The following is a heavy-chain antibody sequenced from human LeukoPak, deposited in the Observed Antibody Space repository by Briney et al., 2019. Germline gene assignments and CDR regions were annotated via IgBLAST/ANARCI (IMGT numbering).Heavy chain of an antibody. V-gene: IGHV3-7*04. CDR1: GFTFSSYW. J-gene: IGHJ4*02. CDR3: AGGIAVAEFDY. Sequence: PGGSLRLSCAASGFTFSSYWMSWVRQAPGKGLEWVANIKQGGSEKYYVDSVKGRFTISRDNAKNSLYLQMNSLRAEDTAVYYCAGGIAVAEFDYWGQGTLVTVSS. CDR2: IKQGGSEK. D-gene: IGHD6-19*01.